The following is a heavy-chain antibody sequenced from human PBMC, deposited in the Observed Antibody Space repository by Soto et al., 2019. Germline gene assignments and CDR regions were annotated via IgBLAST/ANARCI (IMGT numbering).Heavy chain of an antibody. D-gene: IGHD4-4*01. Sequence: PGESLKISCKGSGYSFTIYWIGWVRQMPGKGLEWMGIIYPGDSDTRYSQSFQGQVTISAAKSISTAYMEMGRLTSDDTAVYSCSKDLGYSKSYYDYYYGMDVWGQGSTVTVSS. CDR2: IYPGDSDT. J-gene: IGHJ6*02. V-gene: IGHV5-51*01. CDR3: SKDLGYSKSYYDYYYGMDV. CDR1: GYSFTIYW.